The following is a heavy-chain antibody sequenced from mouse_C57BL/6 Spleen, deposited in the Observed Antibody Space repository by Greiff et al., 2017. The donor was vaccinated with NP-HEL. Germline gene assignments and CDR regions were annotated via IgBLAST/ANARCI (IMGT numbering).Heavy chain of an antibody. D-gene: IGHD1-1*01. CDR1: GYTFTSYG. Sequence: QVQLKESGAELARPGASVKLSCKASGYTFTSYGISWVKQRTGPGLEWIGEIYPRSGNTYYNEKFKGKATLTADKSSSTAYMELRSLTSEDSAVYFCARAYGSIPAWFAYWGQGTLVTVSA. V-gene: IGHV1-81*01. CDR3: ARAYGSIPAWFAY. CDR2: IYPRSGNT. J-gene: IGHJ3*01.